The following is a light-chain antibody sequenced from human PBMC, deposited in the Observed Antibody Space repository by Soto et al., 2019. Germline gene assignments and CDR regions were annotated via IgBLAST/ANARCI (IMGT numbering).Light chain of an antibody. CDR2: DAS. J-gene: IGKJ1*01. CDR1: QSVNSH. V-gene: IGKV3-11*01. CDR3: QERTGWPPWT. Sequence: IVMTQSPATLPVSPGERATLSCRTSQSVNSHLAWYQHKPGQAPRLLIYDASKRASGFPARFSGSGSGTDFTLTISSLEPEDFAVYYCQERTGWPPWTFGQGTKVDI.